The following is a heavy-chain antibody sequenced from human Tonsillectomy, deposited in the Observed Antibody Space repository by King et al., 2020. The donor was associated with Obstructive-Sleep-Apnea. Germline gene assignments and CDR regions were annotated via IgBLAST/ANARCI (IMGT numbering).Heavy chain of an antibody. J-gene: IGHJ3*02. Sequence: QLQESGPGLVKPSETLSLTCTVSGGSISSSSEYWGWIRQPPGKGLEWSESIYYTGSTYYNPSLKSRVTISVDTSKNQFSLKLSSVTAADTAVYYCASVRYSYGYLSAFDIWGQGTMVTVSS. V-gene: IGHV4-39*07. CDR2: IYYTGST. CDR3: ASVRYSYGYLSAFDI. D-gene: IGHD5-18*01. CDR1: GGSISSSSEY.